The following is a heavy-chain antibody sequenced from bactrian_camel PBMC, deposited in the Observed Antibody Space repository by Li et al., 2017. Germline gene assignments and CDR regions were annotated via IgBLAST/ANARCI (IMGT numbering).Heavy chain of an antibody. D-gene: IGHD3*01. CDR2: IDSRGST. CDR1: GNTYTSLC. CDR3: AADCDPKAMLGMQDTGVMYYQDFGY. Sequence: VQLVESGGGSVQAGGSLRLSCTASGNTYTSLCMAWLRQTPGKEREGVGIIDSRGSTEVADSMQGRFTISKDNADNTMYLQMTDLKPEDTAMYYCAADCDPKAMLGMQDTGVMYYQDFGYWGQGTQVTVS. J-gene: IGHJ6*01. V-gene: IGHV3S53*01.